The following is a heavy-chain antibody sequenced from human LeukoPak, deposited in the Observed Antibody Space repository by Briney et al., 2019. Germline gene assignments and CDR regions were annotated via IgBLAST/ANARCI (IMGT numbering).Heavy chain of an antibody. CDR3: ARRRGYSGYDQYYFHY. J-gene: IGHJ4*02. Sequence: SETLSLTCTVSGGSISSSSYYWGWIRPPPGKGLVWIGSIYYSGSTYYNPSLKSRVTISVDTSKNQFSLKLSSVTAADTAVYYCARRRGYSGYDQYYFHYWGQGTLVTVSS. D-gene: IGHD5-12*01. V-gene: IGHV4-39*01. CDR1: GGSISSSSYY. CDR2: IYYSGST.